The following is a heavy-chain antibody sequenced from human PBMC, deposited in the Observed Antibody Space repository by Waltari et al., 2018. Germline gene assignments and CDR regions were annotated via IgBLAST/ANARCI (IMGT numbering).Heavy chain of an antibody. CDR1: GFTFSSYE. Sequence: EVQLVESGGGLVQPGGSLRLSCAASGFTFSSYEMNWVRQAPGKGLEWVSYISSSGSTIYYADSVKGRFTISRDNAKNSLYLQMNSLRAEDTAVYYCANLGDNYYYGMDVWGQGTTVTVSS. J-gene: IGHJ6*02. D-gene: IGHD3-16*01. CDR3: ANLGDNYYYGMDV. CDR2: ISSSGSTI. V-gene: IGHV3-48*03.